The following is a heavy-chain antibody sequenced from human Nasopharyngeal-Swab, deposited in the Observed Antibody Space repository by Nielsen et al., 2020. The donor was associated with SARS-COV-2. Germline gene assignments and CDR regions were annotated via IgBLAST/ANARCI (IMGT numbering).Heavy chain of an antibody. CDR3: AGAVRLYYYGSGSFHD. J-gene: IGHJ4*02. V-gene: IGHV4-4*02. Sequence: SETLSLTCAVSGGSLISNYWWTWVRQSPGKGLEWIGEINHHGNIDYNPSLKSRVTISVDQSKNHFSLTLDSVTGADMAVYYCAGAVRLYYYGSGSFHDWGQGALVTVSS. D-gene: IGHD3-10*01. CDR2: INHHGNI. CDR1: GGSLISNYW.